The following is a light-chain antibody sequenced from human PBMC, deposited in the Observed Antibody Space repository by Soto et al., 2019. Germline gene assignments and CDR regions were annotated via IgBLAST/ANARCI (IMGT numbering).Light chain of an antibody. J-gene: IGKJ1*01. CDR1: QSIGSSN. V-gene: IGKV3-15*01. CDR2: GAS. CDR3: QQYNNWPPRT. Sequence: ITQPAYRPRSYQGHRATLSCRASQSIGSSNLAWYQQKPGQAPRLLIYGASTRATGIPDRFSGSGSGTEFTLTISSLQSEDFAVYYCQQYNNWPPRTFGQGAKVDIK.